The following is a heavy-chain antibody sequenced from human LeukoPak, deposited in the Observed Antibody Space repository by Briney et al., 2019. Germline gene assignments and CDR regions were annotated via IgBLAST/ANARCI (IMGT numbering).Heavy chain of an antibody. CDR3: ARANSYDGSGHYYEFAY. D-gene: IGHD3-22*01. Sequence: SETLSLTCTVSGGSIGSYYWSWIRQPPGKGLEWIGYIYDSGSTNYNPSLKSRVTMSVDTSKNHFSLKLSSVTAADTAVYYCARANSYDGSGHYYEFAYWGQGTLVTVSS. V-gene: IGHV4-59*12. CDR2: IYDSGST. CDR1: GGSIGSYY. J-gene: IGHJ4*02.